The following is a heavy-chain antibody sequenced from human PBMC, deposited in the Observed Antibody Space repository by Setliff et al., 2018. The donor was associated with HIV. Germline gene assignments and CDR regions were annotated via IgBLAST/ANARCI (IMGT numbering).Heavy chain of an antibody. V-gene: IGHV3-15*05. J-gene: IGHJ2*01. CDR1: GFTFRNYK. Sequence: GGSLRLSCAASGFTFRNYKFNWVRQAPGKGLEWVGRIKSKTDGETEDYAAPVKGRFTISRDDSRSTLYLQMNSMKSDDTATYYCVGHYYDPLTGYYVWFFDVWGRGTLVTVSS. D-gene: IGHD3-9*01. CDR2: IKSKTDGETE. CDR3: VGHYYDPLTGYYVWFFDV.